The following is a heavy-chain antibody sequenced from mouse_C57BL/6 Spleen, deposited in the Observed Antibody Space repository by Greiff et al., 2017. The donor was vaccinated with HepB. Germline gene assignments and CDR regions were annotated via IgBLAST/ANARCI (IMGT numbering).Heavy chain of an antibody. J-gene: IGHJ4*01. V-gene: IGHV1-26*01. Sequence: EVQLQQSGPELVKPGASVKISCKASGYTFTDYYMNWVKQSHGKSLEWIGDINPNNGGTSYNQKFKGKATLTVDKSSSTAYMERRSLTSEDSAVYYCARFWDYGSFPYYYAMDYWGQGTSVTVSS. CDR1: GYTFTDYY. CDR2: INPNNGGT. D-gene: IGHD1-1*01. CDR3: ARFWDYGSFPYYYAMDY.